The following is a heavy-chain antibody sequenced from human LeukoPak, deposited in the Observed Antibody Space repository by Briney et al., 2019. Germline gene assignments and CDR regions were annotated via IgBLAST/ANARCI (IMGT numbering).Heavy chain of an antibody. J-gene: IGHJ4*02. CDR2: INHSGST. Sequence: PSETLSLTCAVYGGSFSGYYWSWIRQPPGKGLEWIGEINHSGSTNYNPSLKSRVTISVDTSKNQFSLKLSSVTAADTAVYYCARGTLAAKSILWGQRTLVTVSS. D-gene: IGHD2-15*01. CDR1: GGSFSGYY. V-gene: IGHV4-34*01. CDR3: ARGTLAAKSIL.